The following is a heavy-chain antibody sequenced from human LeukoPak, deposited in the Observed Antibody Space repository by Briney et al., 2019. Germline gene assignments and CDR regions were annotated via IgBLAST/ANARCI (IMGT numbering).Heavy chain of an antibody. Sequence: SETLSLTCAVYGGSFSGYYWSWIRQPPGKRREWIGGINHSGSTNYNPSLKSRVTISVDTSKNQFTLKLSSVTAADTAVYYCARTYCSSTSCFFDYWGQGTLVTVSS. CDR1: GGSFSGYY. J-gene: IGHJ4*02. V-gene: IGHV4-34*01. CDR3: ARTYCSSTSCFFDY. D-gene: IGHD2-2*01. CDR2: INHSGST.